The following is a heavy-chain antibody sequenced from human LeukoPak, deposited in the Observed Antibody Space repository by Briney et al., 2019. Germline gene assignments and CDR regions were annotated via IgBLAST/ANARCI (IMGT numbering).Heavy chain of an antibody. Sequence: GASVKVSCKASGYTFTSYGISWVRRAPGQGLEWMGWISAYNGNTNYAQKLQGRVTMTTDTSTSTAYMELRSLRSDDTAVYYCARDADIEVGYSSSSSSDYWGQGTLVTVSS. J-gene: IGHJ4*02. CDR3: ARDADIEVGYSSSSSSDY. CDR1: GYTFTSYG. CDR2: ISAYNGNT. D-gene: IGHD6-6*01. V-gene: IGHV1-18*01.